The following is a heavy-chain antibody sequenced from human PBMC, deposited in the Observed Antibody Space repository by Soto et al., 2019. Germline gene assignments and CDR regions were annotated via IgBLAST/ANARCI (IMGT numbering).Heavy chain of an antibody. J-gene: IGHJ6*02. CDR1: GYTFTGYY. Sequence: ASVKVSCKASGYTFTGYYMHWVRQAPGQGLEWMGWINPNSGGTNYAQKFQGWVTMTRDTSISTAYMELSRLRSDDTAVYYCARGGGITGGRYPDDYYYGMDVWGQGTMVTVSS. CDR2: INPNSGGT. V-gene: IGHV1-2*04. D-gene: IGHD1-20*01. CDR3: ARGGGITGGRYPDDYYYGMDV.